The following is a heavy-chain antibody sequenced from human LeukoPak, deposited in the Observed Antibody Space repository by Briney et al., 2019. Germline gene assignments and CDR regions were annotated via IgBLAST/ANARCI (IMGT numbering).Heavy chain of an antibody. D-gene: IGHD2-2*02. CDR3: ARIVVVPAAITNKYYYYYYGMDV. J-gene: IGHJ6*02. CDR2: INHSGRT. Sequence: SETLSLTCAVYGGSFSGYYWRWISQPPGKGWEWVGEINHSGRTNCNPALKSRVTISVDTSKNQFSLKLSSVTAADTAVYYCARIVVVPAAITNKYYYYYYGMDVWGQGTTVTVSS. CDR1: GGSFSGYY. V-gene: IGHV4-34*01.